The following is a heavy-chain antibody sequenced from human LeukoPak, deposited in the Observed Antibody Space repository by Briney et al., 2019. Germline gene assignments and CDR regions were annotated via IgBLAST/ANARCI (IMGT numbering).Heavy chain of an antibody. CDR2: LSGSGDST. J-gene: IGHJ4*02. Sequence: GGSLRLSCAVSGITLSNYVMSWVRQAPGKGLEWVSALSGSGDSTYYADSVKGRYTISRDNSRNTLHLQMNSLRAEDTAVYYCAKAKVATGYCTSTSCYSNLDYWGQGTLVTVSS. V-gene: IGHV3-23*01. CDR3: AKAKVATGYCTSTSCYSNLDY. CDR1: GITLSNYV. D-gene: IGHD2-2*03.